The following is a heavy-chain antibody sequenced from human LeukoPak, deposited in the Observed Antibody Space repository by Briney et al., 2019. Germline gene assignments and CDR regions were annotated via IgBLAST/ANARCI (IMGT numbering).Heavy chain of an antibody. D-gene: IGHD4-17*01. CDR1: GGSVSSGSYY. J-gene: IGHJ4*02. CDR3: ARERYGDSVDY. CDR2: IYYSGST. V-gene: IGHV4-61*01. Sequence: SVTLSLTCTVYGGSVSSGSYYWSWLRQPPGKGLEWIGYIYYSGSTNYNPSLKSRVTISVDTSRNQFSLKLSSVTAADTAMYYCARERYGDSVDYWGQGTLVTVSS.